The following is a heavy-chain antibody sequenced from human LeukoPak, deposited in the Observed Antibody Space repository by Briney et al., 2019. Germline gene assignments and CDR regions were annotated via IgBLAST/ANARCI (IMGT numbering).Heavy chain of an antibody. Sequence: GGSLRLSCAASGFTFSSSAMSWVRQAPGKGLEWVSSISSSSSYIYYADSVKGRFTISRDNAKNSLYLQMNSLRAEDTAVYYCARGPYGDYYYGMDVWGQGTTVTVSS. CDR2: ISSSSSYI. V-gene: IGHV3-21*01. CDR3: ARGPYGDYYYGMDV. D-gene: IGHD4-17*01. CDR1: GFTFSSSA. J-gene: IGHJ6*02.